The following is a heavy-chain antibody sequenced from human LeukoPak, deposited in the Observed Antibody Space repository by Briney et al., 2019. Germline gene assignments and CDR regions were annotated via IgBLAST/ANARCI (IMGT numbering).Heavy chain of an antibody. CDR1: GFSFSSYT. CDR3: ARDGHFDF. J-gene: IGHJ4*02. D-gene: IGHD3/OR15-3a*01. V-gene: IGHV3-21*01. CDR2: IRTNNYR. Sequence: GGSLRLSCAASGFSFSSYTMNWLRQAAGKGLEWVSSIRTNNYRYGAGSVKGRFTISRDNAKNSLFLQMDSLRAEDTAVYYCARDGHFDFWGQGTLVTVSS.